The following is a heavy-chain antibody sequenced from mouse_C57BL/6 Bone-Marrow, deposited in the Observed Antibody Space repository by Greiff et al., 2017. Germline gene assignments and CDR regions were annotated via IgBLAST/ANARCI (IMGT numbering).Heavy chain of an antibody. D-gene: IGHD2-4*01. V-gene: IGHV8-8*01. CDR1: GFSLRTFGMG. CDR2: IWGDDDK. J-gene: IGHJ3*01. Sequence: QVTLKVSGPGILQPSQTLSLTCPFSGFSLRTFGMGVGWIRQPSGKGLEWLALIWGDDDKYYHPALKSRLTIPKDNSTHQVLLKIAHVDTAHAATYYCARMEDYGWGQGTLVTVSA. CDR3: ARMEDYG.